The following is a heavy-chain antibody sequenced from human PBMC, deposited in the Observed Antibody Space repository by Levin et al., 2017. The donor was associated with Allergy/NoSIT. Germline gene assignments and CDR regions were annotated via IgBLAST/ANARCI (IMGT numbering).Heavy chain of an antibody. D-gene: IGHD4-17*01. J-gene: IGHJ4*02. CDR2: ISTSGGST. CDR1: GFTFTNYA. Sequence: SCAASGFTFTNYAMNWVRQAPGKGLEWVSTISTSGGSTNYADSVRGRFTISRDNSKNAVSLQMNSLRAEDTAVYFCAFGSTVTASVYWGQGTLVTVSS. CDR3: AFGSTVTASVY. V-gene: IGHV3-23*01.